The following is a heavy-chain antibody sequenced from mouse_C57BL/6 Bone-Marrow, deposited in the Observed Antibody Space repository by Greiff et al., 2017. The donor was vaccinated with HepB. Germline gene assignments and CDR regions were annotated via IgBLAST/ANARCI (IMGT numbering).Heavy chain of an antibody. D-gene: IGHD5-5*01. CDR1: GYTFTSYW. CDR2: IDPSDSYT. J-gene: IGHJ2*01. V-gene: IGHV1-50*01. CDR3: APYLGY. Sequence: VQLQQPGAELVKPGASVKLSCKASGYTFTSYWMQWVKQRPGQGLEWIGEIDPSDSYTNYNQKFKGKATLTVDTSSITAYMQLLSLTSEDSAVYYCAPYLGYWGQGTTLTVSS.